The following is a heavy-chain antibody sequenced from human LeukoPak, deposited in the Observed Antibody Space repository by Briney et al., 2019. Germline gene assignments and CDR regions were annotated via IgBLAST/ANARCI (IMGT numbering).Heavy chain of an antibody. CDR2: TSAYNGNT. CDR3: ARNHHSQIVGATPNFDY. J-gene: IGHJ4*02. CDR1: GYTFTSYG. V-gene: IGHV1-18*01. Sequence: ASVKVSCKASGYTFTSYGISWVRQAPGQGLEWMGWTSAYNGNTNYAQKLQGRVTMTTDTSTSTAYMELRSLRSDDTAVYYCARNHHSQIVGATPNFDYWGQGTLVTVSS. D-gene: IGHD1-26*01.